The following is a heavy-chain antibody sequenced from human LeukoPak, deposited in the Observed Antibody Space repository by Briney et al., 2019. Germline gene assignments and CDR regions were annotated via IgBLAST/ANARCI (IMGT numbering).Heavy chain of an antibody. Sequence: PGGFLRLSCAASGFTFSSYWMHWVRQAPGKGLVWVSRINSDGSSTSYADSVKGRFTISRDNAKNTLYLQMNSLRAEDTAVYYCARVRDSSSWYVGNWFDPWGQGTLVTVSS. D-gene: IGHD6-13*01. CDR2: INSDGSST. J-gene: IGHJ5*02. CDR1: GFTFSSYW. CDR3: ARVRDSSSWYVGNWFDP. V-gene: IGHV3-74*01.